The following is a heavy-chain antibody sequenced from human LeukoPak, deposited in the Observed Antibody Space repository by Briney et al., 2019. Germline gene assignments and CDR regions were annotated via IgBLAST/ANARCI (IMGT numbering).Heavy chain of an antibody. CDR2: ISSSSSTI. Sequence: GGSLRLSCAASGFTFSSYSMNWVRQAPGKGLEWVSYISSSSSTIYYADSVEGRFTISRDNAKNSLYLQMNSLRAEDTAVYYCARGEGIAARGFDYWGQGTLVTVSS. V-gene: IGHV3-48*04. J-gene: IGHJ4*02. D-gene: IGHD6-6*01. CDR1: GFTFSSYS. CDR3: ARGEGIAARGFDY.